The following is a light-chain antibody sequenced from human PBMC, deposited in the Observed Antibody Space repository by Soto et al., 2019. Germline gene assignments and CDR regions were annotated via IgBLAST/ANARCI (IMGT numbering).Light chain of an antibody. J-gene: IGKJ3*01. CDR1: QGIANF. V-gene: IGKV1-9*01. CDR2: GAS. Sequence: IQLTQSPSSLSASVGARVTISCRASQGIANFLAWYQQKPGKAPKLLIYGASTLHSGGPSRFSGRGSGTDFTLTISSLQPEDFATYYCQQLNSFPIPFGPGTKVDIK. CDR3: QQLNSFPIP.